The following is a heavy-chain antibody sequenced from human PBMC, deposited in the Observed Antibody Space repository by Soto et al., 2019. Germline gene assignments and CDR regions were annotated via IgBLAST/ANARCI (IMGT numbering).Heavy chain of an antibody. Sequence: PGGSLRLSCAASGFTFSSYAMHWVRQAPGKGLEWVAVISYDGSNKYYADSVKGRFTISRDNSKNTLYLQMNSLRAEDTAVYYCASDYYDSSGYRPPWGQGTLVTVSS. CDR3: ASDYYDSSGYRPP. D-gene: IGHD3-22*01. CDR1: GFTFSSYA. J-gene: IGHJ5*02. V-gene: IGHV3-30-3*01. CDR2: ISYDGSNK.